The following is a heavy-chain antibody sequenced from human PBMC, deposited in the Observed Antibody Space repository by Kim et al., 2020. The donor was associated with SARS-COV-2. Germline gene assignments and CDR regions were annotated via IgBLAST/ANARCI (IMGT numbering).Heavy chain of an antibody. CDR2: ISYDGSNK. CDR3: ANHGSGSGSDY. J-gene: IGHJ4*02. V-gene: IGHV3-30*18. Sequence: GGSLRLSCAASGFTFSSYGMHWVRQAPGKGLEWVAVISYDGSNKYYADSVKGRFTISRDNSKNTLYLQMNSLRAEDTAVYYCANHGSGSGSDYWGQGTLVTVSS. CDR1: GFTFSSYG. D-gene: IGHD3-10*01.